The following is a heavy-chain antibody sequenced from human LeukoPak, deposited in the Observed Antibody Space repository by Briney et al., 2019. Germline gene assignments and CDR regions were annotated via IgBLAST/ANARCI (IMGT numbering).Heavy chain of an antibody. V-gene: IGHV1-69*01. CDR2: IIPIFRAA. J-gene: IGHJ4*02. D-gene: IGHD5-18*01. CDR1: GGTFSTYA. Sequence: VASVKVSCKGSGGTFSTYAFSWVRQAPGQGLEWMGGIIPIFRAANYAQNFQGRVTLTADESMSTAYMELSSLRSDDTAVYYCARGPGYLGLQSYFDYWGQGTLVTVSS. CDR3: ARGPGYLGLQSYFDY.